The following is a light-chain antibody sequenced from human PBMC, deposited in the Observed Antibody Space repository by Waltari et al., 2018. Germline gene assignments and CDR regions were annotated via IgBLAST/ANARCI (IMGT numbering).Light chain of an antibody. CDR2: DVT. Sequence: QSALTQPASVSGSPGQSNTISCTGTSSNFGSYNHVSWYQQYPGKFPKLLIYDVTKRPSGVSNRFSGFKSGNTASLTISGLQAEDEADYYCCSYAGSSRGVFGTGTKVTV. V-gene: IGLV2-23*02. CDR3: CSYAGSSRGV. J-gene: IGLJ1*01. CDR1: SSNFGSYNH.